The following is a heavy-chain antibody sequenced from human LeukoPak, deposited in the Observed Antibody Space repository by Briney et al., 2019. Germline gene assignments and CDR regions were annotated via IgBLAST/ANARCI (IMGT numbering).Heavy chain of an antibody. V-gene: IGHV3-21*01. CDR1: GFTFSSYS. CDR3: ARLRTTYCSSTSCYLFDY. CDR2: ISSSSSYI. D-gene: IGHD2-2*01. J-gene: IGHJ4*02. Sequence: GGSLRLSCAASGFTFSSYSMNWVRQAPGKGLEWVSSISSSSSYIYYADSVKGRFTISRDNAKNSLYLQMNSLRAEDTAVYYCARLRTTYCSSTSCYLFDYWGQGTLVTVSS.